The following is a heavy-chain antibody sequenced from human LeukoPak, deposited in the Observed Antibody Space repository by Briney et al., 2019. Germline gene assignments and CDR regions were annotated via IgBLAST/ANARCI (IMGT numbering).Heavy chain of an antibody. J-gene: IGHJ4*02. CDR1: GGSLSSYY. V-gene: IGHV4-4*07. D-gene: IGHD3-3*01. Sequence: SETLSLTCTVSGGSLSSYYWNWIRQPAGKGLEWIGRIYTSGSTNYNPSLKSRVTISLDRSKKKFSLKLTSVTAADTAVYFCARGAEYYAIWRGYAGYSDYWGQGISVTVSS. CDR3: ARGAEYYAIWRGYAGYSDY. CDR2: IYTSGST.